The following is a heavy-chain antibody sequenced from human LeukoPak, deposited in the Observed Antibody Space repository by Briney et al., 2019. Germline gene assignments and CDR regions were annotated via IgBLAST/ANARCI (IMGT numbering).Heavy chain of an antibody. V-gene: IGHV3-33*08. CDR3: ARDRSQEFDP. CDR2: VWYDGNRK. D-gene: IGHD3-10*01. Sequence: GRSLRLSCAASGFTFSSYGMHWVRQAPGKGLEWVTLVWYDGNRKYYADSVKGRFTISRDNSKNSVYLQLNSLRPEDTAMYYCARDRSQEFDPWGQGTLVTVSS. J-gene: IGHJ5*02. CDR1: GFTFSSYG.